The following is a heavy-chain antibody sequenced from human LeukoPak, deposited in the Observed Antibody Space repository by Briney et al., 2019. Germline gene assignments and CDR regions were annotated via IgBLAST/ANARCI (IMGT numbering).Heavy chain of an antibody. J-gene: IGHJ4*02. CDR2: IYTSGST. D-gene: IGHD4-23*01. Sequence: SQTLSLTCTVSGGSISSGSYYWSWIRQPAGEGLEWIGRIYTSGSTNYNPSLKSRVTISVDTSKNQFSLKLSSVTAADTAVYYCAAGVTPMGVRLTFDYWGQGTLVTVSS. CDR3: AAGVTPMGVRLTFDY. CDR1: GGSISSGSYY. V-gene: IGHV4-61*02.